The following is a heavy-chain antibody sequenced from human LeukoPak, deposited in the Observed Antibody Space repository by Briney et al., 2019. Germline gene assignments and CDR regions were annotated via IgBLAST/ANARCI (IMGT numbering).Heavy chain of an antibody. J-gene: IGHJ4*02. Sequence: GESLKISCKGSGYSFTSYWIGRVRQMPGKGVEWMGIIYPGDSDTRYSPSFQGQVTISADKSISTAYLQCSSLKASDTAMYYCVRSTDRCGDCHPPYYFEYWGQGTLVTVSS. CDR2: IYPGDSDT. CDR3: VRSTDRCGDCHPPYYFEY. D-gene: IGHD2-21*02. V-gene: IGHV5-51*01. CDR1: GYSFTSYW.